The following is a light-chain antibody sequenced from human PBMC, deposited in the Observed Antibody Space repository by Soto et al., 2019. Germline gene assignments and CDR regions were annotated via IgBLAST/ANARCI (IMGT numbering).Light chain of an antibody. CDR2: DVT. Sequence: QSALTRPASVSGPPEQPIAISCTGASIGNYDFVSWYQQHPGKAPKLIIYDVTQRPSGVSKRFSGSKSGNTASLTISGLQAEDEADYYCCSYAGSDTFAFGGGTKLTVL. V-gene: IGLV2-23*02. J-gene: IGLJ2*01. CDR3: CSYAGSDTFA. CDR1: SIGNYDF.